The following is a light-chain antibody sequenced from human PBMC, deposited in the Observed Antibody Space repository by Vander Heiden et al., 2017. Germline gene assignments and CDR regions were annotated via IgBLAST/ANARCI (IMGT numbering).Light chain of an antibody. CDR2: EVN. Sequence: QSALTQPPSASGSPGRTVTISRTGTSSDIGGYNYVSWYQQHPGKAPKLMSYEVNERPSGVPDRFSGSKSANTASLTVSGLQTEDEADYYCSSYAGSNIWIFGGGTKLTVL. CDR3: SSYAGSNIWI. CDR1: SSDIGGYNY. V-gene: IGLV2-8*01. J-gene: IGLJ2*01.